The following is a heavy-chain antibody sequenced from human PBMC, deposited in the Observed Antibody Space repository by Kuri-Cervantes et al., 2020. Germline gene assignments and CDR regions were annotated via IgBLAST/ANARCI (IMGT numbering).Heavy chain of an antibody. CDR3: ARIYRLSSGWNLNRFDP. V-gene: IGHV4-39*07. D-gene: IGHD6-19*01. CDR1: GDSISRSSSYY. Sequence: SETLSLTCTVSGDSISRSSSYYWGWIRQPPGKGLEWIGTIYYNGDTYYNPSLKSRVTISLDTSKNQFSLKLSSVTAADTAVYYCARIYRLSSGWNLNRFDPWGEGTLVTVSS. CDR2: IYYNGDT. J-gene: IGHJ5*02.